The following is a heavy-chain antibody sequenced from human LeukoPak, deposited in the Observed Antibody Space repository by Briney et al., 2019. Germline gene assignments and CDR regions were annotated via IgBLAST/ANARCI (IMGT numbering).Heavy chain of an antibody. CDR2: INHSGST. V-gene: IGHV4-34*01. Sequence: SETLSLTCAVYGGSFSGYYWSWIRQPPGKGLEWIGEINHSGSTNYNPPLKSRVTISVDTSKNQFSLKLSSVTAADTAVYYCARGRYGDYYYYMDVWGKGTTVTVSS. D-gene: IGHD4-17*01. J-gene: IGHJ6*03. CDR1: GGSFSGYY. CDR3: ARGRYGDYYYYMDV.